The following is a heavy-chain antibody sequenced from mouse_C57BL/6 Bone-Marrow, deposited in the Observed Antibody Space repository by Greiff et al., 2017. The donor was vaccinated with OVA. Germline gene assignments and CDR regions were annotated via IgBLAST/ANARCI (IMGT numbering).Heavy chain of an antibody. J-gene: IGHJ2*01. D-gene: IGHD6-1*01. CDR2: ISYDGSN. Sequence: EVKLQESGPGLVKPSQSLSLTCSVTGYSITSGYYWNCIRQLPGNKLEWMVYISYDGSNNYNPFLKNRISITRDTSKNQFFLKLNSVTTEDTATYYCARRQAWGQGTALTVSA. V-gene: IGHV3-6*01. CDR3: ARRQA. CDR1: GYSITSGYY.